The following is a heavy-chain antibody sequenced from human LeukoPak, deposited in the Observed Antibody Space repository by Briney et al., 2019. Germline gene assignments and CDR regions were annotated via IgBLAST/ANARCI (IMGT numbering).Heavy chain of an antibody. Sequence: GGSLRLSCAASGFTFSDYYMSWIRQAPGKGLEWVSCISSSGSYTNYADSVKGRFTISRDNAKNSLYLQMNSLRAEDTAVYYCARDARWLQSSLYFDYWGQGTLVTVSS. CDR1: GFTFSDYY. CDR3: ARDARWLQSSLYFDY. J-gene: IGHJ4*02. V-gene: IGHV3-11*05. D-gene: IGHD5-24*01. CDR2: ISSSGSYT.